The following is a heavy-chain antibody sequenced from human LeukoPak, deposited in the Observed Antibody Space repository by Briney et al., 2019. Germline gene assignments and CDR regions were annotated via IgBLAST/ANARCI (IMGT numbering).Heavy chain of an antibody. Sequence: GRSLRLSCAAPGFTFSSYGMHWVRQAPGKGPEWVAVIWYDGSNEYYADSVKGRFTISRDNSKNMLYLQMNSLRAEDTALYYCARETSLSGWYFDYWGQGTLVTVSS. CDR3: ARETSLSGWYFDY. CDR1: GFTFSSYG. CDR2: IWYDGSNE. D-gene: IGHD6-19*01. V-gene: IGHV3-33*01. J-gene: IGHJ4*02.